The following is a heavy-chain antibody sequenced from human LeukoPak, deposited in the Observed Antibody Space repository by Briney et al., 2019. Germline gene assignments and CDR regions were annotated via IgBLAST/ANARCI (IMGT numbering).Heavy chain of an antibody. D-gene: IGHD6-13*01. CDR1: GFTFSSYW. CDR3: ARDIAAAGDLNWFDP. Sequence: GGSLRLSCAASGFTFSSYWMSWVRQAPGKGLEWVANIRQDGSEKYYVDSVKGRFTISRDNAKNSLYLQMNSLRAEDTAVYYCARDIAAAGDLNWFDPWGQGTLVTVSS. J-gene: IGHJ5*02. CDR2: IRQDGSEK. V-gene: IGHV3-7*01.